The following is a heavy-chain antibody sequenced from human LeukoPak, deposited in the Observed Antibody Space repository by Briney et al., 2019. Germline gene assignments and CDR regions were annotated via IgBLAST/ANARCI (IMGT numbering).Heavy chain of an antibody. V-gene: IGHV3-48*01. Sequence: GGSLRLSCAASGFTFSSYSMNWVRQAPGKGLEWVSYISSSSSTIYYADSVKGRFTISRDNAKNSLYLQMNSLRAEDTAVYYCARDRVGYLDYWGQGTLVTVSS. CDR1: GFTFSSYS. D-gene: IGHD1-26*01. CDR2: ISSSSSTI. J-gene: IGHJ4*02. CDR3: ARDRVGYLDY.